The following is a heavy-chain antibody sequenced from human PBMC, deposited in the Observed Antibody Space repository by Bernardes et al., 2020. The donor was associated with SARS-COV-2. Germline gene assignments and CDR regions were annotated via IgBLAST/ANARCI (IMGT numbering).Heavy chain of an antibody. J-gene: IGHJ6*02. V-gene: IGHV3-33*01. CDR2: IWYDGSNT. CDR3: ARDLLSYYGMDV. CDR1: GFTFSSNG. Sequence: SLRLSCAASGFTFSSNGMHWVRQAPGNGLEWVAVIWYDGSNTYYADSVKGRFTISRDNSKNTLYLQMNSLRAEDTAVYYCARDLLSYYGMDVWGQGTTVTVSS. D-gene: IGHD1-26*01.